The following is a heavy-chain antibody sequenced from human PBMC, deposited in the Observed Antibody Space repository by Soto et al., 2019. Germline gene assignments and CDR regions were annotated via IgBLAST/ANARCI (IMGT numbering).Heavy chain of an antibody. CDR2: MSYVGERT. V-gene: IGHV3-64D*08. D-gene: IGHD5-18*01. CDR3: VKGSRGYSLE. J-gene: IGHJ4*02. Sequence: GGSLRLSCSGSGFMFSDYIMHWVRQAPGKGLEYVSAMSYVGERTYYADSVKGRFTISRDNAKSTLYLQMSILRPEDTAVYYCVKGSRGYSLEWGQGTMVTVSS. CDR1: GFMFSDYI.